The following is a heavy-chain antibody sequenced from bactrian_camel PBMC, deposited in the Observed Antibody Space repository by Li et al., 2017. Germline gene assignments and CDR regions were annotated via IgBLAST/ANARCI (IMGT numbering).Heavy chain of an antibody. Sequence: HVQLVESGGGSVQAGGSLNLSCVFTGLAENWSCMGWFRQAPGKEPEGVARIRNDGTTTYDDSVKGRFTISADRAKNTVYLQMNNLKPEDTAMYFCAAERRDSCASLVPRVVDYDYWGQGTQVTVS. CDR2: IRNDGTT. CDR1: GLAENWSC. D-gene: IGHD2*01. CDR3: AAERRDSCASLVPRVVDYDY. J-gene: IGHJ4*01. V-gene: IGHV3S63*01.